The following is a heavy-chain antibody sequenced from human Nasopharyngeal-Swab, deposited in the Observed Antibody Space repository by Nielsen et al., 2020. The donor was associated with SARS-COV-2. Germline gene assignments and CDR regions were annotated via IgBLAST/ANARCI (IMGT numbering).Heavy chain of an antibody. Sequence: SVKVSCKASGGTFSSYAISWVRQAPGQGLEWMGGIIPIFGTANYAQKFQGRVTITADESTGTAYMELSSLRSEDTAVYYCARGGYCSSTSCYNPYYYGMDVWGQGTTVTVSS. CDR1: GGTFSSYA. J-gene: IGHJ6*02. V-gene: IGHV1-69*13. D-gene: IGHD2-2*02. CDR2: IIPIFGTA. CDR3: ARGGYCSSTSCYNPYYYGMDV.